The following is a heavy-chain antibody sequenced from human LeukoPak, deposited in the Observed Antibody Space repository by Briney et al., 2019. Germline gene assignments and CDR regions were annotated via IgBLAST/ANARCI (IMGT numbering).Heavy chain of an antibody. CDR3: AKDNRNYGMDV. Sequence: GGSLRLSCATSGFTFSRFGMHWVRQAPGKGLEWVAVISDDGNKKYFADSVKGRFTISRDYSENTLHLQMNSLRAEDTAMYYCAKDNRNYGMDVWGQGTTVTVSS. CDR2: ISDDGNKK. V-gene: IGHV3-30*18. CDR1: GFTFSRFG. J-gene: IGHJ6*02.